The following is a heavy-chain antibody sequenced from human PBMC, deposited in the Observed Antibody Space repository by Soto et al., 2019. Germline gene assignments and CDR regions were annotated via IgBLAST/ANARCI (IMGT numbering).Heavy chain of an antibody. J-gene: IGHJ4*02. CDR1: GGSFSGYY. D-gene: IGHD6-13*01. V-gene: IGHV4-34*01. Sequence: QVQLQQWGAGLLKPSETLSLTCAVYGGSFSGYYWSWIRQPPGKGLEWIGEINHSGSTNYNPSLKSRVTISVDTSKNQFSLKLSSVTAADTAVYYCARGQLQQPYPGYFYYWGQGTLVTVSS. CDR3: ARGQLQQPYPGYFYY. CDR2: INHSGST.